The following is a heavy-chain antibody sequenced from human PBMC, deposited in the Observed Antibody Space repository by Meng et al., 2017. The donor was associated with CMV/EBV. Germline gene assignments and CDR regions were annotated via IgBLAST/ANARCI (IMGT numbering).Heavy chain of an antibody. CDR1: GFTFSSYS. J-gene: IGHJ6*02. V-gene: IGHV3-21*01. CDR3: ARYPFGSHVYDSSGYGMDV. Sequence: GESLKISCAASGFTFSSYSMNWVRQAPGKGLEWVSSISSSSSYIYYADSVKGRFTISRDNAKNSLYLQMNSLRAEDTAMYYCARYPFGSHVYDSSGYGMDVWGQGTTVTVSS. D-gene: IGHD3-22*01. CDR2: ISSSSSYI.